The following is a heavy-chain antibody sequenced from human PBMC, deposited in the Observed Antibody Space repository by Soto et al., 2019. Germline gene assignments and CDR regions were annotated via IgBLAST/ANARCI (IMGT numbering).Heavy chain of an antibody. CDR1: GFTFSTYW. CDR2: IGLGSSTK. D-gene: IGHD3-22*01. CDR3: ARDQLYYNDISGRPLNAFDV. Sequence: PGGSLRLSCAGSGFTFSTYWMTWVRQAPGKGLEWVSYIGLGSSTKYYADSVEGRFTISRDNAKNSLYLQMNSLRAEDTAVYYCARDQLYYNDISGRPLNAFDVWGQGTMVTVSS. J-gene: IGHJ3*01. V-gene: IGHV3-48*01.